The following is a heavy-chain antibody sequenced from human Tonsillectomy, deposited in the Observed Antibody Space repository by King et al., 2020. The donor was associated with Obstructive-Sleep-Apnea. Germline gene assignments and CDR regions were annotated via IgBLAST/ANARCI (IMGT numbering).Heavy chain of an antibody. D-gene: IGHD6-19*01. Sequence: QVQLVESGGGVVQPGRSLRLSCAASGFTFSSYAMHWVRQAPGKGLEGVAVISYDGSNKYYADSVKGRFTISRDNSKNTLYLQMNSLRAENTAVYYCARGPGYSSGWYGAPDDYWGQGTLVTVSS. V-gene: IGHV3-30*04. CDR2: ISYDGSNK. J-gene: IGHJ4*02. CDR1: GFTFSSYA. CDR3: ARGPGYSSGWYGAPDDY.